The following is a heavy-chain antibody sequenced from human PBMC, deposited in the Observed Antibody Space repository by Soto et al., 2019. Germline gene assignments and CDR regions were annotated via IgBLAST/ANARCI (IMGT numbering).Heavy chain of an antibody. D-gene: IGHD3-22*01. CDR2: IRSKANSYAT. V-gene: IGHV3-73*01. J-gene: IGHJ4*02. CDR1: VFTFSGSA. Sequence: EVQLVESGGGLVQPGGSLKLSCAASVFTFSGSAMHWVRQASGKGLEWVGRIRSKANSYATAYAASVKGRFTISRDDSKNTAYLQMNSLKTEDTAVYYCLVVVIAIPTWGQGTLVTVSS. CDR3: LVVVIAIPT.